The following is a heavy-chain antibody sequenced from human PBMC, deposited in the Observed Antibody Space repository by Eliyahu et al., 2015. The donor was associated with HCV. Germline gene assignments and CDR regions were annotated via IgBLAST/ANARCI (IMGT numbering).Heavy chain of an antibody. J-gene: IGHJ4*02. V-gene: IGHV3-48*02. CDR1: GFPFRXYX. Sequence: EVQLVESGGGLVEPGGSLRLSCVGWGFPFRXYXIXWVRXAPGKGLEXISFXRSDATTRXYADSVKGRFTVXRDNAKNSVYLAMNSVSDDDTAVYYCASDQSSWRYWGQGALRHRLL. CDR2: XRSDATTR. CDR3: ASDQSSWRY. D-gene: IGHD2-2*01.